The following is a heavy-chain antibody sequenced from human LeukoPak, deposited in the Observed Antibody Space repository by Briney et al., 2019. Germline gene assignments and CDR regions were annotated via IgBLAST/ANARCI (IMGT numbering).Heavy chain of an antibody. CDR2: ITSSSNHI. D-gene: IGHD3-10*01. V-gene: IGHV3-21*01. CDR1: GFTFRNYW. CDR3: ARDSGVYYGSGSFGH. Sequence: GGSLRLSCAASGFTFRNYWMTWVRQAPGKGLEWVSSITSSSNHIYYGDSVKGRFTISRDNAKNSLYLQMNSLRDEDTAVYYCARDSGVYYGSGSFGHWGQGTLVTVSS. J-gene: IGHJ4*02.